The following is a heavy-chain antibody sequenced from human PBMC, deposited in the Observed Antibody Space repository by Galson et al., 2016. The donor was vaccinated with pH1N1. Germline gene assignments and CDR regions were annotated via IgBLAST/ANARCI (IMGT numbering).Heavy chain of an antibody. CDR3: ARARNNWNYATDFDY. Sequence: SVKVSCKASGYTFTGHYVHWVRQAPGQGLEWMGWINPNNGATVYAQTFQGRVTMTGDTSISTVFMEVSRLTSDDTAIFYCARARNNWNYATDFDYWGQGTQVIVSS. CDR1: GYTFTGHY. J-gene: IGHJ4*02. V-gene: IGHV1-2*02. CDR2: INPNNGAT. D-gene: IGHD1-7*01.